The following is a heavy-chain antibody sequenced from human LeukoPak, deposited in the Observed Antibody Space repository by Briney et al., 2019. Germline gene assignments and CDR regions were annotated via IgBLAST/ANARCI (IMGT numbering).Heavy chain of an antibody. V-gene: IGHV3-30*18. CDR1: GFTFRSYG. Sequence: GGSLRLSCAASGFTFRSYGMHWVRQAPGKGLEWVAVISYDGSNKYYADSVKGRFTISRDNSKNTLYLQMNSLRAEDTAVYYCAKDRIMVRGGGNFDYWGQGTLVTVSS. CDR2: ISYDGSNK. D-gene: IGHD3-10*01. J-gene: IGHJ4*02. CDR3: AKDRIMVRGGGNFDY.